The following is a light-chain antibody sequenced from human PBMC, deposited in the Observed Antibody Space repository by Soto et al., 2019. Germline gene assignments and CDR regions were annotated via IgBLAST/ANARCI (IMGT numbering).Light chain of an antibody. Sequence: EIVMTQSPSTLSVSPGERATLSCRASQNVNCNVAWYQQKGGQAPRLLISGASTRASGVPSRFSGSGSGTEFTLTISGLQSEDFAIYYCQQYNNWPRTFGQGTNLEIK. CDR3: QQYNNWPRT. CDR2: GAS. V-gene: IGKV3-15*01. J-gene: IGKJ2*01. CDR1: QNVNCN.